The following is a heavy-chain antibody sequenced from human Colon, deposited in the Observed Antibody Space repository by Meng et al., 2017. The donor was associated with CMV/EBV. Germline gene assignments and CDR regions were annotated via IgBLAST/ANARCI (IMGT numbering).Heavy chain of an antibody. J-gene: IGHJ4*02. V-gene: IGHV1-2*02. CDR3: ARDPEPSTVILAANDC. Sequence: ASVKVSCKASGYTFTDHYMHWMRQTPGQGLEWMGWIDPNRGVTNYAQKFQGRVTMTRDTSISTAYMELNWLRSDDTAVYYCARDPEPSTVILAANDCWGQGTLVTVSS. D-gene: IGHD2-2*01. CDR1: GYTFTDHY. CDR2: IDPNRGVT.